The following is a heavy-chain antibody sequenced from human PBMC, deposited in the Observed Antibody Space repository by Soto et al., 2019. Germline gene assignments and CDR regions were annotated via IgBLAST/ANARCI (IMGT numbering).Heavy chain of an antibody. Sequence: PSETLSLTCTVSGGSISSGGYYWSWIRQHPGKGLEWIGYIYYSGSTYYNPSLKSRVTISVDTSKNQFSLKLSSVTAADTAVYYCARALDYYGSGSTIWFDPWGQGTLVTVSS. CDR2: IYYSGST. CDR1: GGSISSGGYY. J-gene: IGHJ5*02. V-gene: IGHV4-31*03. CDR3: ARALDYYGSGSTIWFDP. D-gene: IGHD3-10*01.